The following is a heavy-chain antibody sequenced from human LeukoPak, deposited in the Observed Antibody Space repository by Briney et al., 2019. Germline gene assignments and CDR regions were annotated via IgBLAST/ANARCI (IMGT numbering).Heavy chain of an antibody. D-gene: IGHD5-24*01. CDR3: ARHVGDGYNWVNDLDY. J-gene: IGHJ4*02. CDR2: IYYSGST. Sequence: SETLSLTCTVSGGSISSSSYYWGWIRQPPGKGLEWIGSIYYSGSTYYNPSLKSRVTISVDTSKNQFSLKLSSVTAADTAVYYCARHVGDGYNWVNDLDYWGQGTLVTVSS. CDR1: GGSISSSSYY. V-gene: IGHV4-39*01.